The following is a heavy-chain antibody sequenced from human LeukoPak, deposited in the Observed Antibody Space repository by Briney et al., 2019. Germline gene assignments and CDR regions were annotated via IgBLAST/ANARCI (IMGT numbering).Heavy chain of an antibody. CDR3: ARALVGATRY. J-gene: IGHJ4*02. CDR2: IYSGGST. V-gene: IGHV3-66*01. CDR1: GFTVSSNY. Sequence: GGSLRLSCAASGFTVSSNYMSWVRQAPGKGLEWVSVIYSGGSTYFADSVKGRFTISRDNSKNTLYLQVNSLRAEDTAVYYCARALVGATRYWGQGTLVTVSS. D-gene: IGHD1-26*01.